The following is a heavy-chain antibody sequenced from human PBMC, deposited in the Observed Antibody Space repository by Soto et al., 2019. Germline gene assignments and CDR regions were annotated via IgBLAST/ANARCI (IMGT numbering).Heavy chain of an antibody. Sequence: SVKVSCKASGGTFSSYAISCVRQAPGQGLEWMGGIIPIFGTANYAQKFQGRVTITADESTSTAYMELSSLRSEDTAVYYCARESPGITGTTSDYFDYWGQGTLVTVSS. CDR2: IIPIFGTA. V-gene: IGHV1-69*13. CDR3: ARESPGITGTTSDYFDY. D-gene: IGHD1-7*01. CDR1: GGTFSSYA. J-gene: IGHJ4*02.